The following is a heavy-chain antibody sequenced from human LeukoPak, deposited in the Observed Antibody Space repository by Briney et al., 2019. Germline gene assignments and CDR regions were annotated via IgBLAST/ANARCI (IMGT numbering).Heavy chain of an antibody. V-gene: IGHV3-74*01. CDR2: INSDGSST. J-gene: IGHJ4*02. CDR3: ARGGSRPIDY. CDR1: GFTFSRHW. D-gene: IGHD6-13*01. Sequence: GGSLRLSCAASGFTFSRHWMHWVRQAPGKGLVWVSRINSDGSSTSYADLVKGRFTISGDNAKNTLYLQMNSLRAEDTAVYYCARGGSRPIDYWGRGTLVTVSS.